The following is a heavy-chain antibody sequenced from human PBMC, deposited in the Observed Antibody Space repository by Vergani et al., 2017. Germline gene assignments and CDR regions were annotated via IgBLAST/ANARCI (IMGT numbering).Heavy chain of an antibody. D-gene: IGHD3-10*01. Sequence: EVQLVESGGGLVQPGRSLRLSCAASGFTFDDYAMHWVRQAPGQGLEWVGGIRSKAYGQATIYAASVKGRFTISRDDSKSIAYLQMNNLQTEDTAMYYCVRDQVTMLRGSDALDIWGQGTMVTVSS. CDR1: GFTFDDYA. CDR2: IRSKAYGQAT. V-gene: IGHV3-49*04. J-gene: IGHJ3*02. CDR3: VRDQVTMLRGSDALDI.